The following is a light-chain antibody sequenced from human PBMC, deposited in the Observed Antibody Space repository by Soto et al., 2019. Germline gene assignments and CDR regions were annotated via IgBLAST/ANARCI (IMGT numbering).Light chain of an antibody. Sequence: EIVMSQSLATLSVSPGERATLSCRASQSVSSNLAWYQQKPGLAPRLLIYGASSRATGIPDRFSGSGSGTDFTLTISRLEPEDFAVYYCQQYGSSGTFGQGTKVDI. V-gene: IGKV3-20*01. CDR1: QSVSSN. CDR3: QQYGSSGT. J-gene: IGKJ1*01. CDR2: GAS.